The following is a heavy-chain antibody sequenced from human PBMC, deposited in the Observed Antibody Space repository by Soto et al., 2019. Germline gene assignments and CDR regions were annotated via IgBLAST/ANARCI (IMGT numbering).Heavy chain of an antibody. Sequence: PSETLSLTCTVSGDSISSATHYWNWIRQHPVKGLEWIWYVSSSRNSYYSPTPKIRFFMSVDTSKNLFSLKLSSVTGADTALSYCVGRLICIYNYFDSWGQGTPVTVSS. V-gene: IGHV4-31*03. CDR3: VGRLICIYNYFDS. D-gene: IGHD2-8*01. J-gene: IGHJ4*02. CDR1: GDSISSATHY. CDR2: VSSSRNS.